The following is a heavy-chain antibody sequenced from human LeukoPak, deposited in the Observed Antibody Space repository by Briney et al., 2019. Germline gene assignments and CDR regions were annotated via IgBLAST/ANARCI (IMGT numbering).Heavy chain of an antibody. V-gene: IGHV4-59*01. CDR3: ARVKPIRKYSSGWYPFGAFDI. Sequence: SETLSLTCIVSGGSISSYYWSWIRQPPGKGLEWIGYIYYSGSTNYNPSLKSRVTISVDTSKNQFSLKLSSVTAADTAVYYCARVKPIRKYSSGWYPFGAFDIWGQGTMVTVSS. J-gene: IGHJ3*02. D-gene: IGHD6-19*01. CDR1: GGSISSYY. CDR2: IYYSGST.